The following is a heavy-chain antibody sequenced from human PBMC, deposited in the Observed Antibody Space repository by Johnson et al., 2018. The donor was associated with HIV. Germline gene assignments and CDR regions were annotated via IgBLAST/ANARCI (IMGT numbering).Heavy chain of an antibody. J-gene: IGHJ3*02. CDR3: AKEQSVVVIGIGAFDI. D-gene: IGHD3-22*01. CDR2: IRYDGSNK. V-gene: IGHV3-30*02. Sequence: QVLLVESGGGVVQPGRSLRLSCAASGFTFSSYGMHWVRQAPGKGLEWVAFIRYDGSNKYYADSVKGRFTISRDNSKNTLYLQMNSLRAEDTAVYYCAKEQSVVVIGIGAFDIWGQGTMVTVSS. CDR1: GFTFSSYG.